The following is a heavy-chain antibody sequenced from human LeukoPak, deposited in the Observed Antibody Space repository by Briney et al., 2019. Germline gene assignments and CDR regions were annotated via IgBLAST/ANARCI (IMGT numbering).Heavy chain of an antibody. CDR1: GFTFSSYA. V-gene: IGHV3-23*01. CDR3: AKDGYCSGGSCHHRYLDV. D-gene: IGHD2-15*01. J-gene: IGHJ6*03. Sequence: GGSLRLSCAASGFTFSSYAMTWVRQAPGKGLEWVSGISGSGGSRYHADSVKGRFTISRDNFKNTLYLQMNSLRAEDTAVYYCAKDGYCSGGSCHHRYLDVWGKGTTVTVSS. CDR2: ISGSGGSR.